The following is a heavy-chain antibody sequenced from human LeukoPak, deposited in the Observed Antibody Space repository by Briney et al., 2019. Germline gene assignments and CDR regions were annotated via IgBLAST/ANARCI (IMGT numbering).Heavy chain of an antibody. V-gene: IGHV3-21*01. J-gene: IGHJ4*02. CDR1: GFTLSSYS. CDR2: ISSSSTHI. D-gene: IGHD6-6*01. Sequence: GGSLRLSCAASGFTLSSYSMNWVRQAPGKGLEWVSYISSSSTHIYYADSVKGRFTISRDNARNSLYLQMNSLRAEDTAIYYCARSEHSSSSFDYWGQGTLVTVCS. CDR3: ARSEHSSSSFDY.